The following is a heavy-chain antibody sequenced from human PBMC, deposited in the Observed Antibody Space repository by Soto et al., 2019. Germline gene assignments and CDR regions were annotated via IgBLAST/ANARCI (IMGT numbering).Heavy chain of an antibody. Sequence: QVQLVQSGAEVKKPGASVKVSCKASGYTFTSYGISWVRQAPGQGLEWMGWISAYNGNTNYAQKLQGRVTMTTDTSTSTAYMELRSLRSDDTDVYYCARIVVSMVRGVIKNWYFDLLGRGTLVTVSS. V-gene: IGHV1-18*01. D-gene: IGHD3-10*01. CDR3: ARIVVSMVRGVIKNWYFDL. J-gene: IGHJ2*01. CDR2: ISAYNGNT. CDR1: GYTFTSYG.